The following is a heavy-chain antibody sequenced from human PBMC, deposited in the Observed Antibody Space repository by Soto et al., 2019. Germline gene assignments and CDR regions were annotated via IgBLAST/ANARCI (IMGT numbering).Heavy chain of an antibody. CDR1: GGSFSGYY. D-gene: IGHD2-2*01. J-gene: IGHJ1*01. CDR3: ARASLTRKDFQR. CDR2: INHSGST. V-gene: IGHV4-34*01. Sequence: QVQLQQWGAGLLRPSETLSLTCAVYGGSFSGYYWSWIRQPPGKGLEWIGEINHSGSTNYNPSLKIRVTISADTSKNQFSLTLSSLTSADTAVYYCARASLTRKDFQRWGQGTLVTVSS.